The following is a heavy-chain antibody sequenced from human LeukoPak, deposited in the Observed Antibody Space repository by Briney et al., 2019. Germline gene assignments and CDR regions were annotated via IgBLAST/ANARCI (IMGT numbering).Heavy chain of an antibody. D-gene: IGHD3-22*01. CDR3: ARDIADIVATLWYYYDGSGYYSFDY. CDR2: ISAYNGNT. V-gene: IGHV1-18*01. Sequence: ASVKVSCKASGYTFTSYGISWVRQAPGQGLEWMGWISAYNGNTNYAQKLQGRVTMTTDTSTSTAYMELRSLRSDDTAVYYCARDIADIVATLWYYYDGSGYYSFDYWGQGTLVTVSS. J-gene: IGHJ4*02. CDR1: GYTFTSYG.